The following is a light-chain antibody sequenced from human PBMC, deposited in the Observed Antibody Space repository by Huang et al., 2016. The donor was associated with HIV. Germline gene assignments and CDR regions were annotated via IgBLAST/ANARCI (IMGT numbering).Light chain of an antibody. CDR2: AAS. J-gene: IGKJ4*01. CDR3: QQAVSFPLT. V-gene: IGKV1-12*01. CDR1: QDINRW. Sequence: DIQMTQSPSSVSASVGDRISFTCRASQDINRWLAWYQHKPGKAPKLLIDAASTLQGGVPSRFSGRVSGTGFTLTINNLQPEDCATYFCQQAVSFPLTFGGGTKVEIK.